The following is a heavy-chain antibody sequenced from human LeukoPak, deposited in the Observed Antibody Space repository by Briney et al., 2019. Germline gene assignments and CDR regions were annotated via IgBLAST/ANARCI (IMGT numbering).Heavy chain of an antibody. D-gene: IGHD1-26*01. CDR2: IKKDGSEK. V-gene: IGHV3-7*01. Sequence: GGSLRLSCAASGFTFSSYWMSWVRQAPGKGLEWVANIKKDGSEKYYVDSVKGRFTISRDNAKNSLYLQMNSLRAEDTAVYYCARMRWDVPFDYWGQGTLVTVSS. CDR3: ARMRWDVPFDY. CDR1: GFTFSSYW. J-gene: IGHJ4*02.